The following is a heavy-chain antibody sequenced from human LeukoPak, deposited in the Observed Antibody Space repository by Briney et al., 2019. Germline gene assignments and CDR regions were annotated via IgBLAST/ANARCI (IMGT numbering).Heavy chain of an antibody. Sequence: SETLSLTCTVSGGSISSYYWSWIRQPPGKGLEWIGYIYDSGSTNYNPSLKSRVTISVDTSKNQFSLKLSSVTAADTAVYYCACLTTADAFDIWGQGSMVTVSS. J-gene: IGHJ3*02. D-gene: IGHD3-22*01. CDR1: GGSISSYY. CDR3: ACLTTADAFDI. CDR2: IYDSGST. V-gene: IGHV4-59*01.